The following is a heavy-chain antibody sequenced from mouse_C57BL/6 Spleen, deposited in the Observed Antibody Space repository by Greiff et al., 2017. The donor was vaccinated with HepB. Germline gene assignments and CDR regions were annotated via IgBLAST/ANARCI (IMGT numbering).Heavy chain of an antibody. V-gene: IGHV3-6*01. J-gene: IGHJ2*01. Sequence: ESGPGLVKPSQSLSLTCSVTGYSITSGYYWNWIRQFPGNKLEWMGYISYDGSNNYNPSLKNRISITRDTSKNQFFLKLNSVTTEDTATYYCARGGSNYGYFDYWGQGTTLTVSS. CDR3: ARGGSNYGYFDY. CDR1: GYSITSGYY. D-gene: IGHD2-5*01. CDR2: ISYDGSN.